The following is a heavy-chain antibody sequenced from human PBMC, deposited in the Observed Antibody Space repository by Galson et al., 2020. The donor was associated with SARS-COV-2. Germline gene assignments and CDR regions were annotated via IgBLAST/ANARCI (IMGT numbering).Heavy chain of an antibody. D-gene: IGHD3-10*01. J-gene: IGHJ6*02. CDR2: INHSGST. CDR3: ARALWFGPPGVNYYYGMDV. CDR1: GGSFSGYY. V-gene: IGHV4-34*01. Sequence: SETLSLTCAVYGGSFSGYYWSWIRQPPGKGLEWIGEINHSGSTNYNPSLKSRVTISVDTSKNQFSLKLSSVTAADTAVYYCARALWFGPPGVNYYYGMDVWGQGTTVTVSS.